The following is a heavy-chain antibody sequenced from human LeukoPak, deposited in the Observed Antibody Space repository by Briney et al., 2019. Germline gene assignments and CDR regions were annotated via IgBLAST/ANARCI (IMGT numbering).Heavy chain of an antibody. V-gene: IGHV4-59*12. J-gene: IGHJ3*02. CDR3: ARGPGGGSYSDAFDI. D-gene: IGHD1-26*01. CDR2: IFYSGST. Sequence: SETLSLTCTVSGDSMSSYYWSWIRQPPGKGLEWIAYIFYSGSTSYNTSLKSRVAISMNTSGNQLSLKLSSVTAADTAVYYCARGPGGGSYSDAFDIWGQGTMVTVSS. CDR1: GDSMSSYY.